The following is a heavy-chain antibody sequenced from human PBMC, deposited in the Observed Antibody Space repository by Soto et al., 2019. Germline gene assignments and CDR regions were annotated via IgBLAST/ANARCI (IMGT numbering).Heavy chain of an antibody. Sequence: PGGSLRLSCAASGFTFSSYSMNRVRQAPGKGLEWVSSISSSSSYIYYADSVKGRFTISRDNAKNSLYLQMNSLRAEDTAVYYCARDLKSAYCSRTSCPRYNWFDPWGQGTLVTVSS. CDR3: ARDLKSAYCSRTSCPRYNWFDP. CDR1: GFTFSSYS. D-gene: IGHD2-2*01. J-gene: IGHJ5*02. CDR2: ISSSSSYI. V-gene: IGHV3-21*01.